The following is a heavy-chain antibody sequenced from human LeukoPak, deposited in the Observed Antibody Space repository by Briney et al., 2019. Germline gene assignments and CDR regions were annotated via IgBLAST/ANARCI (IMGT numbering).Heavy chain of an antibody. CDR3: VTEGFTYGFHSSNT. J-gene: IGHJ3*02. V-gene: IGHV3-15*01. D-gene: IGHD5-18*01. Sequence: GGSLRLSCIASGFAFTNAWMNWVRQAPGKGPEWVGRIKAKTHGGTTDYAAPVNGRFAISRDDSTNTLYPQMNSLKPDDTALYYCVTEGFTYGFHSSNTWGQGTAVTISS. CDR2: IKAKTHGGTT. CDR1: GFAFTNAW.